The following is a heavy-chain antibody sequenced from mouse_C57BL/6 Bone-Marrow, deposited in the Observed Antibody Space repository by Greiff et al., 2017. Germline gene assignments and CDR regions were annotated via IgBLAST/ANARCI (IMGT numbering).Heavy chain of an antibody. CDR2: INYDGSST. J-gene: IGHJ2*01. CDR3: ARASYYSNYVYYFDY. CDR1: GFTFSDYY. V-gene: IGHV5-16*01. Sequence: DVQLVESEGGLVQPGSSMKLSCTASGFTFSDYYMAWVRQVPEKGLEWVANINYDGSSTYYLDSLKNRFIISRDNAKNILYLQMSSLKSEDTATYYCARASYYSNYVYYFDYWGQGTTLTVSS. D-gene: IGHD2-5*01.